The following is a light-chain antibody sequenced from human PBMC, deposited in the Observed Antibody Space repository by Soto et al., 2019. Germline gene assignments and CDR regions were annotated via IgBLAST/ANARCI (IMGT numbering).Light chain of an antibody. CDR2: GNS. V-gene: IGLV1-40*01. J-gene: IGLJ2*01. Sequence: QSVLTQPPSVSGAPGQRVTISCTGSSSNIGAGYDVHWYQQLPGTAPKLLIYGNSNRPSGVPDRFSGSKSGTSASLAIRLQAEDEADYYCQSYDSSLSGHVVFGGGTKLTVL. CDR3: QSYDSSLSGHVV. CDR1: SSNIGAGYD.